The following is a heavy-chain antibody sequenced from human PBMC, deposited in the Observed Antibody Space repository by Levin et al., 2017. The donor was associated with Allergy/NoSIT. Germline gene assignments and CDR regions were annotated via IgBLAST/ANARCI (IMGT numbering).Heavy chain of an antibody. V-gene: IGHV1-18*01. CDR2: ISAYNGNT. CDR3: ARTEPAGYSSGWYSDY. Sequence: ASVKVSCKASGYTFTSYGISWVRQAPGQGLEWMGWISAYNGNTNYAQKLQGRVTMTTDTSTSTAYMELRSLRSDDTAVYYCARTEPAGYSSGWYSDYWGQGTLVTVSS. CDR1: GYTFTSYG. D-gene: IGHD6-19*01. J-gene: IGHJ4*02.